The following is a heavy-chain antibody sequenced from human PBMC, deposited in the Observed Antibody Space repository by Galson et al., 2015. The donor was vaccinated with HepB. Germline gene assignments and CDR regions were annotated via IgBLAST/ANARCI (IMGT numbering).Heavy chain of an antibody. D-gene: IGHD3-22*01. V-gene: IGHV3-21*06. CDR3: AREGLYDRRVDY. J-gene: IGHJ4*02. Sequence: SLRLSCADSGFTFSSHSMNWVRLAPGKGLEWVPSISSSGSHIFYADSVKGRFTISRDNAKNSLYLQMNSLRAEDTAVYYCAREGLYDRRVDYWGQGTLVTVSS. CDR2: ISSSGSHI. CDR1: GFTFSSHS.